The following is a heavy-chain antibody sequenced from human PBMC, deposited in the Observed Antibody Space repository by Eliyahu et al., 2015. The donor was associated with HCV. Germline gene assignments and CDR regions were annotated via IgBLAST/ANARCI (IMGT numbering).Heavy chain of an antibody. CDR1: GXSITXDSFX. J-gene: IGHJ1*01. D-gene: IGHD2-21*02. CDR2: VSSNGNT. Sequence: QVQLQESGPGLVKPSQTLSVTCPVSGXSITXDSFXWNXIRQPAGKGLEWIGLVSSNGNTYYNPSLKSRVTISIDTSKNQFSLKLSSVAAADTAVYYCARSSYCGDDCYSKWNFQHWGQGTLVTVSS. V-gene: IGHV4-61*02. CDR3: ARSSYCGDDCYSKWNFQH.